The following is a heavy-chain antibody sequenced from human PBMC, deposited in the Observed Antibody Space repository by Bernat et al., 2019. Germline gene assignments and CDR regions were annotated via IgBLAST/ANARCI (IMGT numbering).Heavy chain of an antibody. CDR2: IHYSGST. J-gene: IGHJ6*02. D-gene: IGHD6-13*01. Sequence: QLQLQESGPGLVKPSETLSLTCTVSGGSISSSSYYWGWIRQPPGKGLEWIGSIHYSGSTYYNPSLKSRVTISLDTSKNQFSLKLSSVTAADTAVYYCARHRAAGEQQLDYYYYYGMDVWGQGTTVTVSS. CDR3: ARHRAAGEQQLDYYYYYGMDV. V-gene: IGHV4-39*01. CDR1: GGSISSSSYY.